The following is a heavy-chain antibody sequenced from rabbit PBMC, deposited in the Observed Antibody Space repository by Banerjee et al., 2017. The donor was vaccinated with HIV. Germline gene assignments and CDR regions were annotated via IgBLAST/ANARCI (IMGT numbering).Heavy chain of an antibody. CDR1: GFDFSSNA. CDR3: AKNDYSSAWGADL. CDR2: IYAGISGST. V-gene: IGHV1S45*01. J-gene: IGHJ6*01. D-gene: IGHD4-1*01. Sequence: QEQLEESGGHLVKPEGSLTLTCKASGFDFSSNAMCWVRQAPGKGLEWIACIYAGISGSTYYASWAKGGFTISKISSTTVTLQKTSLTAADTATYFCAKNDYSSAWGADLWGPGTLVTVS.